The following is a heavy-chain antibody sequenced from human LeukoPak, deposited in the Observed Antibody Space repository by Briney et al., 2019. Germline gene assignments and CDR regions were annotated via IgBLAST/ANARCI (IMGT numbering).Heavy chain of an antibody. J-gene: IGHJ4*02. Sequence: ASVEVSCKASGYTFTSYAMHWVRQAPGQRLEWMGWINAGNGNTKYSQKFQGRVTITRDTSASTAYMELSSLRSEDTAVYYCARDPDIAVAGTLDYWGQGTLVTVSS. CDR1: GYTFTSYA. V-gene: IGHV1-3*01. CDR3: ARDPDIAVAGTLDY. CDR2: INAGNGNT. D-gene: IGHD6-19*01.